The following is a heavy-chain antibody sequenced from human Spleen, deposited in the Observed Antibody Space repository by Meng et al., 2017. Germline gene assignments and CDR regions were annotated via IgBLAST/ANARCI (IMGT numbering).Heavy chain of an antibody. Sequence: QGPLVRAGAEVKKPGASDTLSCKTSGYTFTGYYVHWMRQAPGQGLELMGRINPNSGGTNFAQKFQGRITMARDTSIRTAYMGLTTLRSDDTAVYYCAREGIYYGSGSSPLDSWGQGALVTVSS. CDR1: GYTFTGYY. CDR3: AREGIYYGSGSSPLDS. V-gene: IGHV1-2*06. J-gene: IGHJ4*02. D-gene: IGHD3-10*01. CDR2: INPNSGGT.